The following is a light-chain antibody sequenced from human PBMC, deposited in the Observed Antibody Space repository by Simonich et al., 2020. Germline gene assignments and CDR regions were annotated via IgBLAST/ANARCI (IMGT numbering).Light chain of an antibody. CDR3: CSYAGSSTLV. CDR2: EGS. J-gene: IGLJ2*01. Sequence: QSALTQPASVSGSPGQSITISCTGTSSDVGSYNLVSWYKQHPGKASKLMIYEGSKRPSGVSNRFSGSKSGNTASLTISGLQAEDEADYYCCSYAGSSTLVFGGGTKLTVL. CDR1: SSDVGSYNL. V-gene: IGLV2-23*01.